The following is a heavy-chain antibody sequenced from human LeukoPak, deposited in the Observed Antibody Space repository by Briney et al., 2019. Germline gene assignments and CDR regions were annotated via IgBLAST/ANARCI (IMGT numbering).Heavy chain of an antibody. CDR1: GGSFSGYY. CDR2: INHSGST. D-gene: IGHD3-9*01. Sequence: SETQSLTCAVYGGSFSGYYWSWIRQPPGKGLEWIGEINHSGSTNYNPSLKSRVTISVDTSKNQFSLKLSSVTAADTAVYYCARGPYLTGYSLGAFDIWGQGTMVTVSS. J-gene: IGHJ3*02. CDR3: ARGPYLTGYSLGAFDI. V-gene: IGHV4-34*01.